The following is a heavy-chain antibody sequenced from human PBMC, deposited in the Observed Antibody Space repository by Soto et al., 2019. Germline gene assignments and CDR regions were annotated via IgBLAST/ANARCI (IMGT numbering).Heavy chain of an antibody. CDR1: GYTFTRYT. CDR2: INPDNGNT. CDR3: ARGIATGQLDP. D-gene: IGHD2-15*01. V-gene: IGHV1-3*01. J-gene: IGHJ5*02. Sequence: ASVKVSCKASGYTFTRYTMNCLRQAPGQRLERMGWINPDNGNTKSSQKFQDRVIITRDTSASTAYMDLSSLRSEDTAVYYCARGIATGQLDPWGQGTLVTVSS.